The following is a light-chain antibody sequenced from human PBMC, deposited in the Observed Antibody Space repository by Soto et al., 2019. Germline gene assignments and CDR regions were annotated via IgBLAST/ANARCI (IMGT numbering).Light chain of an antibody. CDR3: VSFTSSTTYV. Sequence: QSARTQPASVSDSPGQSITITRAGTSSAVGGSNHVSWYQQHQGKAPKLMIYDVTNRPSGASHRFSGSKSGSTASLILSGLQAEDEADYYCVSFTSSTTYVFGTGTKVTVL. V-gene: IGLV2-14*01. CDR1: SSAVGGSNH. CDR2: DVT. J-gene: IGLJ1*01.